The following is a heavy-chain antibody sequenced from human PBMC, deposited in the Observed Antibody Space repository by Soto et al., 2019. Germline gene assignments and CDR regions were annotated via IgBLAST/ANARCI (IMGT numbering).Heavy chain of an antibody. J-gene: IGHJ6*03. D-gene: IGHD2-21*01. CDR3: AFVGDPYYYYMDV. V-gene: IGHV3-66*01. CDR1: GLTVSSNY. Sequence: GGSLRLCCSASGLTVSSNYMSWVRQAPGKGLEWVSVIYSGGSTYYADSVKGRFTISRDNSKNTLYLQMNSLRAEDTAVYYCAFVGDPYYYYMDVWGKGTTVTVSS. CDR2: IYSGGST.